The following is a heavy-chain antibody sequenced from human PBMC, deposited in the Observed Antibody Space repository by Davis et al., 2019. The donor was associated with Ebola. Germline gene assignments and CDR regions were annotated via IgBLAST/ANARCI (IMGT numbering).Heavy chain of an antibody. Sequence: GESLKISCAASGFTFNDYHMTWIRQAPGKGLEWLSYISRSGSSIYYADSVKGRFTISRDNAKNSLYLQMNSLRAEDTAVYYCARGYCSGGSCYSYLDYWGQGTLVTVSS. V-gene: IGHV3-11*01. CDR1: GFTFNDYH. D-gene: IGHD2-15*01. CDR2: ISRSGSSI. CDR3: ARGYCSGGSCYSYLDY. J-gene: IGHJ4*02.